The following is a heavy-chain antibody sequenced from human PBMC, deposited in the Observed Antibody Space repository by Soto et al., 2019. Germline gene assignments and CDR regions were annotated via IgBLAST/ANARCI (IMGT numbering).Heavy chain of an antibody. D-gene: IGHD2-15*01. J-gene: IGHJ5*02. V-gene: IGHV3-21*01. CDR1: GFTFSSYS. CDR3: ARVTYCSGGSCYNWFDP. Sequence: EVQLVESGGGLVKPGGSLRLSCAASGFTFSSYSMNWVRQAPGKGLEWVSSISSSSSYIYYADSVKGRFTISRDNAKNSLYLQMNSLRAEDTAVYYCARVTYCSGGSCYNWFDPWGQGTLVTVSS. CDR2: ISSSSSYI.